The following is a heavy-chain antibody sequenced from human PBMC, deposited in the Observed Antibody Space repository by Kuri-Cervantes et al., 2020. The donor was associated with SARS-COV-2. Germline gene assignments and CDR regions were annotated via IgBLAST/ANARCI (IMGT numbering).Heavy chain of an antibody. J-gene: IGHJ4*02. CDR3: VRGTEDYSGARSFLDS. CDR1: GFSFSTYW. D-gene: IGHD4-11*01. Sequence: GGSLRLSCAASGFSFSTYWMNWVRQAPGKGLEWVANIKQDDTEYYYGDSVRGRFTISRDNAKNSMYLQMNSLRAEDTAIYYCVRGTEDYSGARSFLDSWGQGTPVTVSS. CDR2: IKQDDTEY. V-gene: IGHV3-7*03.